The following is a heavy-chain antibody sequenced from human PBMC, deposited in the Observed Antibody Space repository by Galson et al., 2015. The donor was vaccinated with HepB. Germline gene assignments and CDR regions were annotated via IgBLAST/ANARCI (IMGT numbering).Heavy chain of an antibody. CDR3: AKRSGQAAVSTRAFDF. V-gene: IGHV3-23*01. D-gene: IGHD5/OR15-5a*01. CDR1: GFTFSNYA. J-gene: IGHJ4*02. Sequence: SLRLSCAASGFTFSNYAMTWVRQVPGKGLEWVSGISGRDDSTYYADSVKGRFTISRDNSRNTLYLEVNSLATEDTAVYYCAKRSGQAAVSTRAFDFWGQGTLVTVSS. CDR2: ISGRDDST.